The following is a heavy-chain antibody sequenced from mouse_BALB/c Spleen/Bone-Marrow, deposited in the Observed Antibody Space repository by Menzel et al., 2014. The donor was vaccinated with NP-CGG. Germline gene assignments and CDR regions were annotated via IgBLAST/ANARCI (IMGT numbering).Heavy chain of an antibody. CDR1: GYTFTDYV. CDR3: ARSRYDDGYYSDY. D-gene: IGHD2-14*01. Sequence: VQLQQSGPELVKPGASVKMSCKASGYTFTDYVISWVKQRTGQGLEWIGEIYPGSGSTYYNEKFKGKATLTADKSSNTAYMQLSSLTSEDSAVYFCARSRYDDGYYSDYWGQGTTLTVSS. J-gene: IGHJ2*01. CDR2: IYPGSGST. V-gene: IGHV1-81*01.